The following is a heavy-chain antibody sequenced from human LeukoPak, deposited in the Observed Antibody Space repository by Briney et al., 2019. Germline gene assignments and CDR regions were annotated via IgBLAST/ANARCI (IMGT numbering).Heavy chain of an antibody. CDR1: GFTFSSYG. CDR3: ASLTWGFYYYDSSGNGSDFDY. Sequence: GGSLRLSCAASGFTFSSYGMHWVRQAPGKGLEWVAVISYDGSNKYYADSVKGRFTISRDNSKSTLFLQMNSLRADDTAVYYCASLTWGFYYYDSSGNGSDFDYWGQGTLVTVSS. J-gene: IGHJ4*02. D-gene: IGHD3-22*01. CDR2: ISYDGSNK. V-gene: IGHV3-30*03.